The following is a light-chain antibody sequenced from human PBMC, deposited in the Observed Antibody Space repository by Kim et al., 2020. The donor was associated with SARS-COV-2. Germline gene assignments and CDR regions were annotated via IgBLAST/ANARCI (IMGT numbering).Light chain of an antibody. CDR3: NSRDSSGNYVL. Sequence: SSELTQDPAVSVALGQTVRITCQGDSLRSYYATWYQQKPGQAPVLVIFGKNNRPSGIPDRFSGSSSGNTASLTVTGAQAEDEADYYCNSRDSSGNYVLFGGGTKLTVL. CDR2: GKN. CDR1: SLRSYY. V-gene: IGLV3-19*01. J-gene: IGLJ2*01.